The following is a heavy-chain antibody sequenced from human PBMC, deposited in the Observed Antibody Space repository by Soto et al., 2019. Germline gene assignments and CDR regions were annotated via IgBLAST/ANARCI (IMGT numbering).Heavy chain of an antibody. CDR2: MNAKSGDT. V-gene: IGHV1-8*02. D-gene: IGHD3-16*01. CDR1: GYTFSDFD. Sequence: GASVKVSCKASGYTFSDFDINWLRQAAGQGLEWMGWMNAKSGDTFSAQRFQGKFTMTWDTSLSTAYMEVGSLTSDDAAIYYCARGNPFNYAGFDVWGQGTTVTVSS. J-gene: IGHJ6*02. CDR3: ARGNPFNYAGFDV.